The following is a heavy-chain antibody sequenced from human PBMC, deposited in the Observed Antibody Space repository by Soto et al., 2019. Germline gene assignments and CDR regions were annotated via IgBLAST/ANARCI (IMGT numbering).Heavy chain of an antibody. CDR3: AKDRGGGAVVPDY. D-gene: IGHD2-21*01. CDR1: GFSFTTYG. Sequence: QVQLVESGGGVVQPGRSLRLSCAASGFSFTTYGMHWVRQAPGEGLEWVAVIWYDGSNKYYADSVKGRFTISRDTSKNTIYLQINSLRAEDTAVYYWAKDRGGGAVVPDYWGQGTLVTVSS. CDR2: IWYDGSNK. V-gene: IGHV3-33*06. J-gene: IGHJ4*02.